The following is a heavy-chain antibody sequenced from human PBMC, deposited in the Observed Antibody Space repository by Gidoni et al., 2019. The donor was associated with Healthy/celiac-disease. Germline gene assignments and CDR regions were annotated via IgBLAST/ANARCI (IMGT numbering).Heavy chain of an antibody. CDR2: IWYDGSNK. V-gene: IGHV3-33*01. CDR3: ARDSSRGYSGYDLLD. J-gene: IGHJ4*02. CDR1: GFPFSSYG. Sequence: QVQLVGSGGGVVQPGRSLRLSCAASGFPFSSYGRHWVRQAPGKGLEWVEVIWYDGSNKYYADSVKGRFTISRDNSKNTLYLQMNSLRAEDTAVYYCARDSSRGYSGYDLLDWGQGTLVTVSS. D-gene: IGHD5-12*01.